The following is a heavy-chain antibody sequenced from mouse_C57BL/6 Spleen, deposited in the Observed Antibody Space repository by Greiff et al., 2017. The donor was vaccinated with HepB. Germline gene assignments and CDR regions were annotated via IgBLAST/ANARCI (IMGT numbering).Heavy chain of an antibody. V-gene: IGHV1-55*01. CDR2: IYPGSGST. D-gene: IGHD2-3*01. Sequence: VQLQQSGAELVKPGASVKMSCKASGYTFTSYWITWVKQRPGQGLEWIGDIYPGSGSTNYNEKFKSKATLTVDTSSSTAYMQRSSLTSEDSAVYYCARLREWLLDYFDYWGQGTTLTVSS. CDR3: ARLREWLLDYFDY. J-gene: IGHJ2*01. CDR1: GYTFTSYW.